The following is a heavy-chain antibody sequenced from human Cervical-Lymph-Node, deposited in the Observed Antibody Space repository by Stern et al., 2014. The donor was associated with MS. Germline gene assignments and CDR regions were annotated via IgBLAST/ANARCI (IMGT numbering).Heavy chain of an antibody. J-gene: IGHJ4*02. Sequence: EVQLEESGGGLVQPGGSLRLSCAASGFTVSSNYMSWVRQAPGKGLEWVSVIYSGGSTYYADSVKGRFTISRDNSKNTLYLQMNSLRAEDTAVYYCARGLGVASRYCSSTSCFHYFDYWGQGTLVTVSS. D-gene: IGHD2-2*01. CDR1: GFTVSSNY. CDR3: ARGLGVASRYCSSTSCFHYFDY. V-gene: IGHV3-66*01. CDR2: IYSGGST.